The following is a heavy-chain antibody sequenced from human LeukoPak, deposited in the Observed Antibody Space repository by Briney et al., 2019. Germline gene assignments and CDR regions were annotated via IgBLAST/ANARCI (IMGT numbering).Heavy chain of an antibody. Sequence: SEILSLTCAVYGGSFSGYYWSWIRQPPGKGLEWIGEINHSGSTNYNPSLKSRVTISVDTSKNQFSLKLSSVTAADTAVYYCARGLRYFDWLSNNGMDVWGQGTTVTVSS. CDR1: GGSFSGYY. CDR3: ARGLRYFDWLSNNGMDV. V-gene: IGHV4-34*01. D-gene: IGHD3-9*01. CDR2: INHSGST. J-gene: IGHJ6*02.